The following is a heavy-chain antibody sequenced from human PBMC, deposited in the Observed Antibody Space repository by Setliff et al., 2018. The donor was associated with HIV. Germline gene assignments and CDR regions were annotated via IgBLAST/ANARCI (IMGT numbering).Heavy chain of an antibody. CDR3: AREIPYSFGYYFDY. D-gene: IGHD5-18*01. V-gene: IGHV4-61*02. J-gene: IGHJ4*02. CDR1: GGSISSGGCY. Sequence: ASETLSLTCTVSGGSISSGGCYWSWIRQTAGKGLEWIGRIYTSGSTNDNPTHKRRLTISVDTSKNQFSLKLSSVTAADTAVYHCAREIPYSFGYYFDYWGQGTLVTVSS. CDR2: IYTSGST.